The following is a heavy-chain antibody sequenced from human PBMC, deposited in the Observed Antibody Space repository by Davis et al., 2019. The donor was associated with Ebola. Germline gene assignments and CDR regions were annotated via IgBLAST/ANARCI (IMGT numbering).Heavy chain of an antibody. D-gene: IGHD4-23*01. Sequence: AASVKVSCKASGYTFTSYDINWVRQATGQGLEWMGWMNPNSGNTGYAQKFQGRVTMTRNTSISTAYMELSSLRADDTALYYCASGDGRGKSYDMDVWGQGTTVIVSS. V-gene: IGHV1-8*01. CDR2: MNPNSGNT. CDR1: GYTFTSYD. J-gene: IGHJ6*02. CDR3: ASGDGRGKSYDMDV.